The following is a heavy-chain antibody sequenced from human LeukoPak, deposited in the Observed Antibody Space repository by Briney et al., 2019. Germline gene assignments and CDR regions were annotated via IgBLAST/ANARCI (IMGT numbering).Heavy chain of an antibody. CDR3: AKAIVGSNYFDY. Sequence: GGSLRLSCAASGFTFSSYGMHWVRQAPGKGLEWVAVISYDGSNKYYADSVKGRFTISRDNSKDTLYLQMNSLRAEDTAVYYCAKAIVGSNYFDYWGQGTLVTVSS. CDR1: GFTFSSYG. D-gene: IGHD1-26*01. J-gene: IGHJ4*02. CDR2: ISYDGSNK. V-gene: IGHV3-30*18.